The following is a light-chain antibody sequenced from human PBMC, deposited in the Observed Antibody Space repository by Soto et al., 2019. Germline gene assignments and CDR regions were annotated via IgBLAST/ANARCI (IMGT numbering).Light chain of an antibody. CDR1: SSDVGGYKS. V-gene: IGLV2-14*01. CDR3: SSYTSSSTVV. J-gene: IGLJ7*01. Sequence: QSALTQPASVSGSPGQSITISCTGTSSDVGGYKSVSWYQHHPGKAPKLMIYEVSNRPSGVSTRFSGSKSGNTASLTISGLQAEDEAHYYCSSYTSSSTVVFGGGTQLTVL. CDR2: EVS.